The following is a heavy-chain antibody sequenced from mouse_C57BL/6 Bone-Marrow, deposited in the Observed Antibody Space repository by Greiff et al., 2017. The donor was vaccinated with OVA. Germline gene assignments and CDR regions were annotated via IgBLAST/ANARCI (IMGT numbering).Heavy chain of an antibody. Sequence: EVQLQQSGPELVKPGASVKISCKASGYTFTDYYMNWVKQSHGKSLEWIGDINPNNGGTSYNQKFKGKATLTVDKSSSTAYMEIRSLTSEDSAVYYCARSFITTVVATDFDYWGQGTTLTVSS. J-gene: IGHJ2*01. CDR2: INPNNGGT. CDR3: ARSFITTVVATDFDY. CDR1: GYTFTDYY. D-gene: IGHD1-1*01. V-gene: IGHV1-26*01.